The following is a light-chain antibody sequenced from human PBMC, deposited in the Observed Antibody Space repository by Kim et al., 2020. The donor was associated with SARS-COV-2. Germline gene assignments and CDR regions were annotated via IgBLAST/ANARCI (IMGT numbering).Light chain of an antibody. Sequence: SYELTQPVSVSVALGETARIACGGDNIGNKHVHWYQQKPGQAPVLVFYNYNNRPSGIPDRVSASKSVKTATLTISGAQVGDEADYYCQVWDSSHVVFGGGTKLTVL. CDR3: QVWDSSHVV. CDR1: NIGNKH. J-gene: IGLJ3*02. CDR2: NYN. V-gene: IGLV3-9*01.